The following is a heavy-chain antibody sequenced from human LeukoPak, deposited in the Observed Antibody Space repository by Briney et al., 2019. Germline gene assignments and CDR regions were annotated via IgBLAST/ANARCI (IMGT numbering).Heavy chain of an antibody. CDR3: ARPNYYGSGSYTVPLGY. Sequence: SGGSLRLSCAASGFTFSSYAMSWVRQAPGKGLEWVSAISGSGGSTYYADSVKGRFTISRDNSKNTLYLQMNSQRAEDTAVYYCARPNYYGSGSYTVPLGYWGQGTLVTVSS. D-gene: IGHD3-10*01. CDR2: ISGSGGST. V-gene: IGHV3-23*01. J-gene: IGHJ4*02. CDR1: GFTFSSYA.